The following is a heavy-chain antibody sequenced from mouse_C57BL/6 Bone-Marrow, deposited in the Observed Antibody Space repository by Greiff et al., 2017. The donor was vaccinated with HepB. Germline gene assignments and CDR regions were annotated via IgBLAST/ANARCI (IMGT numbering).Heavy chain of an antibody. CDR3: ARLPYYYGSTAWFAY. Sequence: EVQLVESGGGLVQPGGSLKLSCAASGFTFSDYYMYWVRQTPEKRLEWVAYISNGGGSTYYPDTVKGRFTISIDNAKNTLYLQMSRLKSEDTAMYYCARLPYYYGSTAWFAYWGQGTLVTVSA. D-gene: IGHD1-1*01. V-gene: IGHV5-12*01. CDR2: ISNGGGST. CDR1: GFTFSDYY. J-gene: IGHJ3*01.